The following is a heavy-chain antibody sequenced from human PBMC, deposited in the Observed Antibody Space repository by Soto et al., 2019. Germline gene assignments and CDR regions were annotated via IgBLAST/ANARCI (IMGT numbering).Heavy chain of an antibody. V-gene: IGHV1-69*13. CDR1: GGTFSSYA. CDR3: ANRYCRSTGCPCDY. J-gene: IGHJ4*02. Sequence: GASVKVSCKASGGTFSSYAISWVRQAPGQGLEWMGGIIPIFGAANYAQKFQARVTITADESTSTAYMVLSSLRSEDTAVYYCANRYCRSTGCPCDYWGQGTLVTVSS. CDR2: IIPIFGAA. D-gene: IGHD2-2*01.